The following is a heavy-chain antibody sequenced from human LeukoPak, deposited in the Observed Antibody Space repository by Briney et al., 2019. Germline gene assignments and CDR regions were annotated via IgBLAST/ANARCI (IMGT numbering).Heavy chain of an antibody. J-gene: IGHJ6*02. V-gene: IGHV4-4*07. CDR2: IYTSGST. CDR3: ARDRITMVRGVINSYYYYGMDV. D-gene: IGHD3-10*01. CDR1: GGSISSYY. Sequence: PSETLSLTCTVSGGSISSYYWSWIRQPAGKGLEWIGRIYTSGSTNYNPSLKSRVTISVDTSKNQFSLKLSSVTAADTAVYYCARDRITMVRGVINSYYYYGMDVWGQGTTVTVSS.